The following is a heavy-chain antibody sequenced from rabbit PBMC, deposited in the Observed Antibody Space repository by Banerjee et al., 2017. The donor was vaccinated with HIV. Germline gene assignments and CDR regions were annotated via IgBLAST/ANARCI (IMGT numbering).Heavy chain of an antibody. J-gene: IGHJ4*01. CDR3: ARDSAGREDFNL. CDR1: GFTLSSSYW. V-gene: IGHV1S45*01. Sequence: QEQLEESGGDLVKPGASLTLTCTASGFTLSSSYWIYWVRQAPGKGLEWIGCIYTTSGNTWYASWAKGRFTISKTSSTTVTLQMTSLTAADTATYFCARDSAGREDFNLWGPGTLVTVS. CDR2: IYTTSGNT. D-gene: IGHD4-2*01.